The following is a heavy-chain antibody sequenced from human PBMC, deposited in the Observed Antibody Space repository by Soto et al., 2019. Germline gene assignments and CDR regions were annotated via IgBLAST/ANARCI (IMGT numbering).Heavy chain of an antibody. Sequence: PSETLSLTCAVYGGSFSGYYWSWIRQPPGKGLEWIGEINHSGSTNYNPSLKSRVTISVDTSKNQFSLKLSSVTAADTAVYYCAREGGTYYDFWSGSLDGWFDPWGQGTLVTVSS. V-gene: IGHV4-34*01. D-gene: IGHD3-3*01. J-gene: IGHJ5*02. CDR3: AREGGTYYDFWSGSLDGWFDP. CDR2: INHSGST. CDR1: GGSFSGYY.